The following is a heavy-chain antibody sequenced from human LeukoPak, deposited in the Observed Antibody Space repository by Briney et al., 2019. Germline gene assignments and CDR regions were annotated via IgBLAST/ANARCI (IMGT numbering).Heavy chain of an antibody. D-gene: IGHD1-14*01. CDR2: ISPSGTDI. Sequence: AGGSLRLSCAVSGFTFSDTYMTWIRQAPGKGLESLSYISPSGTDISYADSVKGRFTISRDNARNSLYLQMNSLRVEDTAVYYCTRDPRNLDYWGQGTLVTVSS. CDR1: GFTFSDTY. V-gene: IGHV3-11*01. J-gene: IGHJ4*02. CDR3: TRDPRNLDY.